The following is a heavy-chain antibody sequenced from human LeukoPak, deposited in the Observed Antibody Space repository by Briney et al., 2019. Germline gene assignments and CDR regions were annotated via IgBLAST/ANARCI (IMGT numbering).Heavy chain of an antibody. J-gene: IGHJ5*02. CDR1: GFTFSSYG. D-gene: IGHD3-10*01. CDR3: ARDHYSGHDWFDP. V-gene: IGHV3-7*01. Sequence: GGSLRLSCAASGFTFSSYGMHWVRQAPGKGLEWVANIKQDGSEKYYVDSVKGRFTISRDNAKNSLYLQMNSLRAEDTAVYYCARDHYSGHDWFDPWGQGTLVTVSS. CDR2: IKQDGSEK.